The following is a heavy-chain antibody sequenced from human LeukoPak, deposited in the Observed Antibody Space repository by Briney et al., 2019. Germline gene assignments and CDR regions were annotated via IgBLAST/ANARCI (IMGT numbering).Heavy chain of an antibody. J-gene: IGHJ4*02. D-gene: IGHD5-12*01. Sequence: ASVKVSCKASGGTFNTYSISWVRQASGQGLEWMGGIIPFFGSANYAQKFQDRFTITTDESTTTAYMVLNSLTSEDTAVYYCARPDYSGFDWGFDFWGQGTLVTVSS. CDR3: ARPDYSGFDWGFDF. V-gene: IGHV1-69*05. CDR2: IIPFFGSA. CDR1: GGTFNTYS.